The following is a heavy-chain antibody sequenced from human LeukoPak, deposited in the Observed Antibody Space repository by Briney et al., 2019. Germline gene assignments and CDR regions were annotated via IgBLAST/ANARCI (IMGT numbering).Heavy chain of an antibody. D-gene: IGHD1-26*01. CDR3: ARDGESYWGHY. J-gene: IGHJ4*02. Sequence: SVKVSCKASGGTFSSYAISWVRQAPGQGLEWMGRIIPILGIANYAQKFQGRVTITADKSTSTAYMELSSLRSEDTAVYYCARDGESYWGHYWGQGILVTVSS. CDR2: IIPILGIA. CDR1: GGTFSSYA. V-gene: IGHV1-69*04.